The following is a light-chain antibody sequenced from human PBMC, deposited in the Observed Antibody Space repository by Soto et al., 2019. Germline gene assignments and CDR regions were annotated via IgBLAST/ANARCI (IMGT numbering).Light chain of an antibody. Sequence: DLQLTQSPSFLSASVGDRVTITCRASQGISSYLAWYQQKPGKAPKFLIYGASTLQSGVPSRFSGSGSGTEFTLTISSLQPEDFATYYCQQVNSYPLTFGGGTKVEIK. J-gene: IGKJ4*01. V-gene: IGKV1-9*01. CDR1: QGISSY. CDR3: QQVNSYPLT. CDR2: GAS.